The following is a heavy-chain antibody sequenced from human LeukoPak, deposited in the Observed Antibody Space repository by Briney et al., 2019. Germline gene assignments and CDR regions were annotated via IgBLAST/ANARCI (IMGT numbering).Heavy chain of an antibody. J-gene: IGHJ4*02. D-gene: IGHD6-13*01. Sequence: SETLSLTCTVSGGSISSYYWSWIRQPPGKGLEWIGYIYYSGSTNYNPSLKSRVTISVDTSKNQFSLKLSSVTAADTAVYYCARTSSRVPAAGGFDYWGQGTLVTVSS. CDR3: ARTSSRVPAAGGFDY. V-gene: IGHV4-59*01. CDR2: IYYSGST. CDR1: GGSISSYY.